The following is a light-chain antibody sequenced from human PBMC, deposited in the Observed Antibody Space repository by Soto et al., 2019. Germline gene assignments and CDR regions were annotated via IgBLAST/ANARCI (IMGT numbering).Light chain of an antibody. CDR2: LGS. CDR3: MQALQTWT. V-gene: IGKV2-28*01. CDR1: QSLLHSNGYNY. J-gene: IGKJ1*01. Sequence: DIVMTQSPLSLPVTPGEPASISCRSSQSLLHSNGYNYLDWYLQKPGQSPQLLIYLGSNRASGVPDRFGGGGSGTDFTLKISRVEAEDVGVYYCMQALQTWTFGQGTKVEIK.